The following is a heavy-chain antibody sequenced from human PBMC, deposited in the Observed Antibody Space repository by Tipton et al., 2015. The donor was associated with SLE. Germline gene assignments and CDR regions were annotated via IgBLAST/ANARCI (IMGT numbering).Heavy chain of an antibody. CDR3: ARVKAFYDLWSGFDY. CDR1: GGSFSGYY. Sequence: LRLSCAVYGGSFSGYYWGWIRQPPGKGLEWIGNIYYTGSTYDNPSLKSRVTMSVDTSKNQFSLRLSSVTAADTAVYYCARVKAFYDLWSGFDYWGQGILVSVSS. V-gene: IGHV4-34*01. D-gene: IGHD3-3*01. CDR2: IYYTGST. J-gene: IGHJ4*02.